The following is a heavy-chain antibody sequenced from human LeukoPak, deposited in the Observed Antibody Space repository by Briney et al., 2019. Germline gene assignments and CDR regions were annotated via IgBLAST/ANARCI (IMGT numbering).Heavy chain of an antibody. Sequence: ASEKVSCKASGYTFSSYGISWVRQAPGEGLEWMGWISVSNGKTKYVQKFQGRVTMTTDTSTSTAYMELRSLRSDDTAVYYCARRWERLDYWGQGTQVTVSS. CDR2: ISVSNGKT. V-gene: IGHV1-18*01. CDR3: ARRWERLDY. D-gene: IGHD1-26*01. J-gene: IGHJ4*02. CDR1: GYTFSSYG.